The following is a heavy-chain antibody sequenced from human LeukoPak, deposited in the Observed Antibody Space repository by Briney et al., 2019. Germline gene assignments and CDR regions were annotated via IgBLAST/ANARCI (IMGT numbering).Heavy chain of an antibody. D-gene: IGHD6-13*01. V-gene: IGHV3-7*01. CDR2: IKEDGSEK. J-gene: IGHJ4*02. CDR1: AFPFSDYW. Sequence: GGSLRLSCAASAFPFSDYWMTWVRLPPGRGLEWVANIKEDGSEKYYVDSVKGRFTISRDNAENSLFPQMNSLRADDTAVYYCARVRGIAAVGTSSVWGRGTLVTVSS. CDR3: ARVRGIAAVGTSSV.